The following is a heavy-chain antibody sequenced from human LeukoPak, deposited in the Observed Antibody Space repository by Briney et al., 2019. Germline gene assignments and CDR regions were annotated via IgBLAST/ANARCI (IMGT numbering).Heavy chain of an antibody. CDR3: ARDPTGGWFYFDY. J-gene: IGHJ4*02. CDR1: GFTFHSYA. Sequence: GGSLRLSCTASGFTFHSYAMTWVRQTPGRGLEWISSISGSTTNTYYADSVKGRFTISRDNSKNTLYLQMNGLRAEDTAVYYCARDPTGGWFYFDYWGQGALVTVSS. CDR2: ISGSTTNT. V-gene: IGHV3-23*01. D-gene: IGHD2-15*01.